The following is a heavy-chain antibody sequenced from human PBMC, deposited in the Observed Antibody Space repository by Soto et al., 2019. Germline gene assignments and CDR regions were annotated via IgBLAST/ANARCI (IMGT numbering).Heavy chain of an antibody. CDR2: IYHSGST. CDR3: ARDPTPSSWGHDAFDI. Sequence: SETLSLTCAVSGGSISSSNWWSWVRQPPGKGLEWIGEIYHSGSTNYNPSLKSRVTISVDKSKNQFSLKLSSVTAADTAVYYCARDPTPSSWGHDAFDIWGQGTMVTVSS. J-gene: IGHJ3*02. CDR1: GGSISSSNW. V-gene: IGHV4-4*02. D-gene: IGHD6-13*01.